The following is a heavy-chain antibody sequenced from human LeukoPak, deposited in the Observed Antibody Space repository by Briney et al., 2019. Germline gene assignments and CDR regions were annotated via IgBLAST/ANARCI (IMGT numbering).Heavy chain of an antibody. CDR3: ARESYRHYDSSQPDAFDI. Sequence: GGSLRLSCAASGFTFSSYAMSWARQAPGKGPQWVSAISGSGGITYYADSVKGRFAISRDNAKNSLYLQMNSLRAEDTAVYYCARESYRHYDSSQPDAFDIWGQGTMVTVSS. J-gene: IGHJ3*02. D-gene: IGHD3-22*01. CDR2: ISGSGGIT. CDR1: GFTFSSYA. V-gene: IGHV3-23*01.